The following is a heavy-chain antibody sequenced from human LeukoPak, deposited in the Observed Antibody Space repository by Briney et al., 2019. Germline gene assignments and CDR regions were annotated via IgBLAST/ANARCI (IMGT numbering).Heavy chain of an antibody. Sequence: GGSLRLSCAASGFTFSSYEMNLVGQAPGTGLKWASHISSSRNTIHYADSVKGRFTVSRDNAKNSVYLQMNSLRAEDTAVYYCARDEEGDYDFDYWGQGTLVTVSS. J-gene: IGHJ4*02. V-gene: IGHV3-48*03. D-gene: IGHD4-17*01. CDR2: ISSSRNTI. CDR1: GFTFSSYE. CDR3: ARDEEGDYDFDY.